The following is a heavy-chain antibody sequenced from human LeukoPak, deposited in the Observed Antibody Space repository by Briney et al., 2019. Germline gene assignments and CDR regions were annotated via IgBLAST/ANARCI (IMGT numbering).Heavy chain of an antibody. CDR3: ARDYGTDCGGDCYAEPFDY. D-gene: IGHD2-21*02. CDR1: GYTFTSYG. V-gene: IGHV1-18*01. J-gene: IGHJ4*02. CDR2: ISAYNGNT. Sequence: ASVKVSCKASGYTFTSYGISWVRQAPGQGLERMGWISAYNGNTNYAQKLQGRVTMTTDTSTSTAYMELRSLRSDDTAVYYCARDYGTDCGGDCYAEPFDYWGQGTLVTVSS.